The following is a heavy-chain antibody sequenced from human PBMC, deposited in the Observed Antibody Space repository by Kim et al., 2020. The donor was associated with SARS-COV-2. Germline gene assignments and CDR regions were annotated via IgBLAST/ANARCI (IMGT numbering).Heavy chain of an antibody. J-gene: IGHJ2*01. CDR3: AKTPLLWFGELSHWYFDL. CDR1: GFTFSSYA. Sequence: GGSLRLSCAASGFTFSSYAMSWVRQAPGKGMEWVSAISGSGGSTYYADSVKGRFTISRDNSKNTLYLQMNSLRAEDTAVYYCAKTPLLWFGELSHWYFDLWGRGTLVTVSS. CDR2: ISGSGGST. V-gene: IGHV3-23*01. D-gene: IGHD3-10*01.